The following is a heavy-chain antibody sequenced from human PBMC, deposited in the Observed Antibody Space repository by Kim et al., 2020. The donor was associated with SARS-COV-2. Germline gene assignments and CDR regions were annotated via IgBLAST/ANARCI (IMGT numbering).Heavy chain of an antibody. CDR1: GFTVSSNY. V-gene: IGHV3-53*01. J-gene: IGHJ4*02. Sequence: GGSLRLSCAASGFTVSSNYMSWVRQAPGKGLEWVSVIYSCGSTYYADSVKGRFTISRDNSKNTLYLQMSSLGAEDTAVYYCASLAAADSGGYWGQGTLVTVSS. CDR3: ASLAAADSGGY. CDR2: IYSCGST. D-gene: IGHD6-13*01.